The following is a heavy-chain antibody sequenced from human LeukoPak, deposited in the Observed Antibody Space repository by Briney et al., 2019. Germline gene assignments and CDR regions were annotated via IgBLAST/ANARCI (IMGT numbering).Heavy chain of an antibody. Sequence: GASVKVSCKASGYTFTGYYMHWVRQAPGQGLEWMGWITPDSGTDYAQKFLGRVTLTWDTSINTAYMEVTSLTYDDTAVYYCARDGVTYGYPEYWGQGTLVTVSS. CDR2: ITPDSGT. D-gene: IGHD5-18*01. CDR3: ARDGVTYGYPEY. CDR1: GYTFTGYY. V-gene: IGHV1-2*02. J-gene: IGHJ4*02.